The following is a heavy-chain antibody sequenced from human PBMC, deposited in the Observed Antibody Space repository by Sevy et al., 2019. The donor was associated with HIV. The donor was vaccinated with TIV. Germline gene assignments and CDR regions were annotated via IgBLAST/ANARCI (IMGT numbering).Heavy chain of an antibody. V-gene: IGHV3-23*01. D-gene: IGHD2-2*01. CDR3: AREGCSKPHDY. CDR1: GFTFSNYA. CDR2: FSFGCGKI. J-gene: IGHJ4*02. Sequence: GGSLRLSCAASGFTFSNYAMSWVRQAPGKGLEWVSTFSFGCGKINYADSVKRRFIISRDNSKNTLYLQMNSLRAEDTALYYCAREGCSKPHDYWGQGTLVTVSS.